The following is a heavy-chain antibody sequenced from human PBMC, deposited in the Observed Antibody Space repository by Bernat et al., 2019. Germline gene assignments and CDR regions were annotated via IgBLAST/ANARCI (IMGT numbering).Heavy chain of an antibody. CDR2: IRYDGSNK. CDR1: GFTFSSYG. D-gene: IGHD6-13*01. V-gene: IGHV3-30*02. CDR3: AKDLFGIAAAGTGY. Sequence: QVQLVESGGGVVQPGGSLRLSCAASGFTFSSYGMHWVRQAPGKGLEWVAFIRYDGSNKYYADSVKGRFTISRDNSKNTLYLQMNSLRAEDTAVYYCAKDLFGIAAAGTGYWGQGTLVTVSS. J-gene: IGHJ4*02.